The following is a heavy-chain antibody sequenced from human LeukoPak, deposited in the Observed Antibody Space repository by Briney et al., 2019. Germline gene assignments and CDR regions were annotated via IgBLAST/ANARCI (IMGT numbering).Heavy chain of an antibody. CDR1: GFTFSSYA. CDR2: ISGGGGES. D-gene: IGHD2-8*01. V-gene: IGHV3-23*01. J-gene: IGHJ4*02. Sequence: GGSLRLSCAASGFTFSSYAMSWVRQAPGKGLEWVSAISGGGGESHYADSAEGRFTVSRDISKNTLYLQMNSLRAEDTAVYYCAKSTVWSYFFYWGRGTLVAVSS. CDR3: AKSTVWSYFFY.